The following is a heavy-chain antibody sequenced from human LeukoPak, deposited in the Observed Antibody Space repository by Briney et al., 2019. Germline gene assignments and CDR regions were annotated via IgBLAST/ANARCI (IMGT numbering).Heavy chain of an antibody. D-gene: IGHD3/OR15-3a*01. CDR1: GYIFTNHF. V-gene: IGHV1-46*01. CDR3: TRAPGVNAIFGLVLYYYYMDV. J-gene: IGHJ6*03. Sequence: ASVKVSCKASGYIFTNHFMHWVRQAPGQGLEWVGMINPNGGSTTYAQKFQGRITMTRDMSTSTVYMELSSLTSDDTAVYYCTRAPGVNAIFGLVLYYYYMDVWGKGTTVIVSS. CDR2: INPNGGST.